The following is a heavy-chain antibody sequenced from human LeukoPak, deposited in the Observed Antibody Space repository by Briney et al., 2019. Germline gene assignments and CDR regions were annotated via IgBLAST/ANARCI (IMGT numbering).Heavy chain of an antibody. D-gene: IGHD3-22*01. V-gene: IGHV4-39*07. J-gene: IGHJ4*02. CDR1: GGSISSSSYY. Sequence: SETLSLTCTVSGGSISSSSYYRGWLRQPPGKGLEWIGSIYYSGSTYYNPSLKSRVTISVDTSKNQFSLKLSSVTAADTAVYYCARGSVLRYYDSGPFDYWGQGTLVTVSS. CDR2: IYYSGST. CDR3: ARGSVLRYYDSGPFDY.